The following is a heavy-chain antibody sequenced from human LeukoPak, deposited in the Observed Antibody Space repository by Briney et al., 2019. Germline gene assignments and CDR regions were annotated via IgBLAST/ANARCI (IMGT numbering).Heavy chain of an antibody. J-gene: IGHJ3*02. V-gene: IGHV1-18*01. CDR1: GYTFISYG. CDR3: ARRRYSGSYYREFDAFDI. D-gene: IGHD1-26*01. CDR2: ISPYTTKT. Sequence: ASVKVSCKASGYTFISYGITWVRQAPGQGLEWMGWISPYTTKTNYAQSLQGRVTMTTDTSTSTAYMELRSLRSDDTAVYYCARRRYSGSYYREFDAFDIWGQGTMVTVSS.